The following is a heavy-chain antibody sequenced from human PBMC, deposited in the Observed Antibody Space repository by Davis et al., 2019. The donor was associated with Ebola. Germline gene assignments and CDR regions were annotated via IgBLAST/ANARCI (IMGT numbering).Heavy chain of an antibody. CDR2: TNEDGSQK. CDR1: GFTFGGHW. V-gene: IGHV3-7*01. CDR3: SSASVG. Sequence: GESLKIPCVGSGFTFGGHWMSWVRQVPGKGLAWVATTNEDGSQKFYVDSVKGRFTISRDNAKSSLYLQMNNLGVDDTALYYCSSASVGWGQGTLVSVSS. J-gene: IGHJ4*02.